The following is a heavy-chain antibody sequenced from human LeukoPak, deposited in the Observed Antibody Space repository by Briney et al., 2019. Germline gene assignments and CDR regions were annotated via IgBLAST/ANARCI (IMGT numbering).Heavy chain of an antibody. D-gene: IGHD3-22*01. CDR3: ARNFYFDSSGYYHY. V-gene: IGHV1-2*02. J-gene: IGHJ4*02. Sequence: ASVEVSCKASGYTFTGYYMHLVRQAPGQGLEWMGWINPNSGGTNYAQKFQGRVTMTRDTSISTAYMELSRLRSDDTAVYYCARNFYFDSSGYYHYWGQGCLVTVSS. CDR1: GYTFTGYY. CDR2: INPNSGGT.